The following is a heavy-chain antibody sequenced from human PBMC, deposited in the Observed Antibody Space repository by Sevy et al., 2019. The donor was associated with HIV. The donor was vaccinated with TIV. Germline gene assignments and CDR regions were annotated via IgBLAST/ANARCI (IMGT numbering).Heavy chain of an antibody. D-gene: IGHD3-3*01. V-gene: IGHV3-23*01. CDR2: ISGSGGST. Sequence: GSLRLSCAASGFTFSSYAMSWVRQAPGKGLEWVSAISGSGGSTYYADSVKGRFTISRDNSKNTLYLQMNSLRAEDTAVYYCAKETGITIFGVVTPNWFDPWGQGTLVTASS. J-gene: IGHJ5*02. CDR3: AKETGITIFGVVTPNWFDP. CDR1: GFTFSSYA.